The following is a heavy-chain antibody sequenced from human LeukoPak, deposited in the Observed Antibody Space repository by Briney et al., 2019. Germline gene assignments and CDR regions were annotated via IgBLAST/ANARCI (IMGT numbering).Heavy chain of an antibody. Sequence: GGSLRLSCAASGFTFSSHAMSWIRQAPGKGLEWVSYISSSGSTIYYADSVKGRFTISRDNAKNSLYLQMNSLRDEDTAVYYCASRGDTMVRGGISYWGPGTLVTVSS. V-gene: IGHV3-11*01. CDR2: ISSSGSTI. CDR3: ASRGDTMVRGGISY. D-gene: IGHD3-10*01. CDR1: GFTFSSHA. J-gene: IGHJ4*02.